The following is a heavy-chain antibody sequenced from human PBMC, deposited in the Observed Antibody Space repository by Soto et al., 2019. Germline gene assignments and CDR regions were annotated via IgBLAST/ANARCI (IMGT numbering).Heavy chain of an antibody. Sequence: QVQLQESGPGLVKPSETLSLTCTVSGGSISSYYWSWIRQPPGKGLEWIGYIYYSGSTKYNPSLKSRVPISVDTSKNQFSLKLSSVTAADTAVYYCARRYGDSFDYWGQGTLVTVSS. V-gene: IGHV4-59*08. CDR1: GGSISSYY. CDR3: ARRYGDSFDY. CDR2: IYYSGST. D-gene: IGHD4-17*01. J-gene: IGHJ4*02.